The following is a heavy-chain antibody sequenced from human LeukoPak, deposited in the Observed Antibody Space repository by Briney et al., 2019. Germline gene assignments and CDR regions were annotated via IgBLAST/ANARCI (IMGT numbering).Heavy chain of an antibody. CDR1: GGSISSSSYY. CDR2: IYYSGST. D-gene: IGHD4-17*01. V-gene: IGHV4-39*01. Sequence: LGTLSLTCTVSGGSISSSSYYWGWIRQPPEKGLEWIGSIYYSGSTYYNPSLKSRVTISVDTSKNQFSLKLSSVTAADTAVYYCARPYGAAGLDWGQGTLVTVSS. CDR3: ARPYGAAGLD. J-gene: IGHJ4*02.